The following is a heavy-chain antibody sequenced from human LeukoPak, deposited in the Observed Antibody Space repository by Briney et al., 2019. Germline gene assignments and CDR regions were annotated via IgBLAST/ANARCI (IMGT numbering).Heavy chain of an antibody. CDR1: GGSFSGYY. CDR3: ARHWYDSSGYADAFDI. Sequence: PSETLSLTCAVYGGSFSGYYWSWIRQPPGKGLEWFGEINHSGSTNYNPSLKSRVTISVDTSKNQFSLKLSSVTAADTAVYYCARHWYDSSGYADAFDIWGQGTMVTVSS. CDR2: INHSGST. V-gene: IGHV4-34*01. J-gene: IGHJ3*02. D-gene: IGHD3-22*01.